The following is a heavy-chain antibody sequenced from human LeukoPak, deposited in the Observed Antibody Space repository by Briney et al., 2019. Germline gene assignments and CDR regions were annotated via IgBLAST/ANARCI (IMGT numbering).Heavy chain of an antibody. CDR2: TYYRSKWYN. J-gene: IGHJ6*03. CDR3: ARGPSLVGYYYMDV. CDR1: GDSFSSNSAA. D-gene: IGHD1-26*01. Sequence: SQTLSLTCAVSGDSFSSNSAAWNWVRLSPSRGLEWLGRTYYRSKWYNDYAVSVESRITINPDTPPTQFSPQLNSVTPEDTAVYYCARGPSLVGYYYMDVWGEGTTGTVSS. V-gene: IGHV6-1*01.